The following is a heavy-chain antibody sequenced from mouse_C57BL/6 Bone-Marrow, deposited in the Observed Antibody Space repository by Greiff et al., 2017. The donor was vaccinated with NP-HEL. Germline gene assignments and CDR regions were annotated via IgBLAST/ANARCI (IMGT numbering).Heavy chain of an antibody. CDR3: ARDSGYAFDF. CDR1: GYTFNSYW. J-gene: IGHJ2*01. D-gene: IGHD3-2*02. V-gene: IGHV1-53*01. Sequence: VQLQQPGTELVKPGASVKLSCKASGYTFNSYWMYWVKQRPGQGLEWIGNINPGNGGTNYNEKFKSKATLTVDKSSSTAYMRLSSLTSEDSAVYYCARDSGYAFDFWGQGTTLTVSS. CDR2: INPGNGGT.